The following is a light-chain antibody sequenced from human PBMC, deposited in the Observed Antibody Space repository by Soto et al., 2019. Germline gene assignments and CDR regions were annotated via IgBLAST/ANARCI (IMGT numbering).Light chain of an antibody. V-gene: IGKV3-20*01. CDR1: QTVRNNY. J-gene: IGKJ4*01. CDR3: QQFSSYPLT. Sequence: EFVLTQSPGTLSLSSGERATLSCRASQTVRNNYLAWYQQKPGQAPRLLIYDASSRATGIPDRFSGGGSGTDFTLTISGLEPEDFAVYYCQQFSSYPLTFGGGTKVDIK. CDR2: DAS.